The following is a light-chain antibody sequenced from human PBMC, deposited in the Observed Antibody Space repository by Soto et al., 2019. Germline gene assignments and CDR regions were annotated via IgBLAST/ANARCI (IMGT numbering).Light chain of an antibody. CDR2: AAS. J-gene: IGKJ5*01. CDR1: QDIYNY. V-gene: IGKV1-39*01. CDR3: QQSYSTPRT. Sequence: EIQMTQTPSSLSASVGDRVTITCQASQDIYNYLNWYQQKPGKAPKLLIYAASSLQSGVPSRFSGSGSGTDFTLTISSLQPEDFATYYCQQSYSTPRTFGQGTLLEI.